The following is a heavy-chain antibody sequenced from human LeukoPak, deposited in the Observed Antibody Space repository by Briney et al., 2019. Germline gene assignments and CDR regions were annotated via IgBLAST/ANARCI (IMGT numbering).Heavy chain of an antibody. V-gene: IGHV4-59*08. D-gene: IGHD3-10*01. Sequence: PSETPSLTCTVSGGSISSYYWSWIRQPPGKGLEWIGYIYYSGSTNYNPSLKSRVTISVDTSKNQFSLKLSSVTAADTAVYYCARPWVRGVVGAFDIWGQGTMVTVSS. J-gene: IGHJ3*02. CDR1: GGSISSYY. CDR2: IYYSGST. CDR3: ARPWVRGVVGAFDI.